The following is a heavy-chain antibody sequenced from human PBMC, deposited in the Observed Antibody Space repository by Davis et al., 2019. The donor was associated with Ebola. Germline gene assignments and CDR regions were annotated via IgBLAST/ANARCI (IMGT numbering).Heavy chain of an antibody. J-gene: IGHJ3*02. D-gene: IGHD6-19*01. Sequence: ASVKVSCKASGYTFTSYGISWVRQAPGQGLEWMGWISAYNGNTNYAQKLQGRVTMTTDTSTSTAYMELRSLRSEDTAMYYCATDIAVAAPRAFDIWGQGTMVTVSS. V-gene: IGHV1-18*01. CDR3: ATDIAVAAPRAFDI. CDR2: ISAYNGNT. CDR1: GYTFTSYG.